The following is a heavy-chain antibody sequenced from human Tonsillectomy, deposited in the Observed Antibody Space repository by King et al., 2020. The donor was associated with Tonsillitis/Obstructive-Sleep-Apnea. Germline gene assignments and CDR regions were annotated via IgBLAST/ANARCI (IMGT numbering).Heavy chain of an antibody. V-gene: IGHV3-21*01. CDR1: GFTFSSYS. CDR3: ARDKETYYDFWSGYYPYYFDY. CDR2: ISSSSSYI. Sequence: VQLVESGGGLVKPGGSLRLSCAASGFTFSSYSMNWVRQAPGKGLEWVSSISSSSSYIYYAASVKGRFTISRDNAKNSLYLQMNSLRAEDTAVYYCARDKETYYDFWSGYYPYYFDYWGQGTLVTVSS. J-gene: IGHJ4*02. D-gene: IGHD3-3*01.